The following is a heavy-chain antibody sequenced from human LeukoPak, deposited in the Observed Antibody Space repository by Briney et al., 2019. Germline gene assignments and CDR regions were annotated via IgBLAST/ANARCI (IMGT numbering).Heavy chain of an antibody. CDR3: TTPWRRGDAFDI. D-gene: IGHD3-10*01. Sequence: GGSLRLSCAASGFTFSDAWMSWVRQAPGKGLEWVGRIKSKTDGGTTDYAAPVKGRFTISRDDSKNTLYLQMNSLKTEDTAVYYCTTPWRRGDAFDIWGQGTMVTVSS. J-gene: IGHJ3*02. CDR1: GFTFSDAW. V-gene: IGHV3-15*01. CDR2: IKSKTDGGTT.